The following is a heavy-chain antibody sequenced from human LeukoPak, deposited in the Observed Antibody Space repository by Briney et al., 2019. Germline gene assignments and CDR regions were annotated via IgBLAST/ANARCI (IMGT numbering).Heavy chain of an antibody. CDR1: GGSFSGYY. D-gene: IGHD3-10*01. Sequence: SETLSLTCAVYGGSFSGYYWSWIRQPPGKGLEWIGEINHSGSTNYNPSLKSRVTISVDTSKNQFSLKLSSVTAADTAVYYCARHQKVRGVIAWGQGTLVTVSS. CDR2: INHSGST. V-gene: IGHV4-34*01. J-gene: IGHJ5*02. CDR3: ARHQKVRGVIA.